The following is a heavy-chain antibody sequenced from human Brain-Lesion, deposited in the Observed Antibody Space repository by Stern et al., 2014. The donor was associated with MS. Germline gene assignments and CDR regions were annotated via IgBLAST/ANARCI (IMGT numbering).Heavy chain of an antibody. Sequence: VQLVESGPGLVKPSETLSLTCTVSGGSISSSSYYWGWIRQPPGKGLEWIGSIYYRGSTYYNPSLKSRVTISMDTSQNQFSPRMSSVTAADTAVYFCAKLWLGELPESPFDYWGQGTLVTVSS. V-gene: IGHV4-39*01. CDR3: AKLWLGELPESPFDY. CDR1: GGSISSSSYY. D-gene: IGHD3-10*01. J-gene: IGHJ4*02. CDR2: IYYRGST.